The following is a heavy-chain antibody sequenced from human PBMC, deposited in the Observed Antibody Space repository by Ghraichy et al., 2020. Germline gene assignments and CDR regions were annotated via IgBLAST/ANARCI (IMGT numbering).Heavy chain of an antibody. V-gene: IGHV3-53*01. CDR3: ARDMDNSGHAFDI. Sequence: GESLNISCAGSGLTLSSNYISWVRQAPGKGLEWVSVIYSGGSTFYAPSVKGRFTISRDNSKNTVYLQLNNLRAEDTALYYCARDMDNSGHAFDIWGQGTMGAVAS. CDR2: IYSGGST. J-gene: IGHJ3*02. D-gene: IGHD2-2*03. CDR1: GLTLSSNY.